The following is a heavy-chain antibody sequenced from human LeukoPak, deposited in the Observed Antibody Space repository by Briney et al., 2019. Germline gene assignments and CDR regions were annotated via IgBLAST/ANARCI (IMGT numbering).Heavy chain of an antibody. CDR3: VSFEY. Sequence: GGSLRLSCVVSGLNFSLYSISCVRQPPGKGLEWVSSISGRGDSRYYAESVKGRFTISRDNSKSTLNLQMGSLRVEDTAIYYCVSFEYWGQGTLVTVSS. CDR2: ISGRGDSR. CDR1: GLNFSLYS. J-gene: IGHJ4*02. V-gene: IGHV3-23*01.